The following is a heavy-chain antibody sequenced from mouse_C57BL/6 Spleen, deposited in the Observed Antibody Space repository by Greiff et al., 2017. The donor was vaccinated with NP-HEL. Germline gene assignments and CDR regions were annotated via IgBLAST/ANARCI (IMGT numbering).Heavy chain of an antibody. D-gene: IGHD2-3*01. V-gene: IGHV5-9-1*02. CDR1: GFTFSSYA. Sequence: DVQLVESGEGLVKPGGSLKLSCAASGFTFSSYAMSWVRQTPEKRLEWVAYISSGGDYIYYADTVKGRFTISRDNARNTLYLQMSSLKSEDTAMYYCTRDGYSDAMDYWGQGTSVTVSS. CDR2: ISSGGDYI. CDR3: TRDGYSDAMDY. J-gene: IGHJ4*01.